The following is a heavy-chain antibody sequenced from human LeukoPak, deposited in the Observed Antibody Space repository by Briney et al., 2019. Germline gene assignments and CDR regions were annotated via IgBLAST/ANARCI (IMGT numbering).Heavy chain of an antibody. J-gene: IGHJ4*02. CDR1: GFTFTNYW. D-gene: IGHD4-23*01. V-gene: IGHV3-74*01. CDR3: ARVAGGLDFDY. CDR2: INPDGSTT. Sequence: GGSLRLSCAASGFTFTNYWMFWVRQAPGKGLVWVSGINPDGSTTTYADSVKGRFTISRENAKSTLYLHMNILRVEDTAVYYCARVAGGLDFDYWGQGTLVTVSS.